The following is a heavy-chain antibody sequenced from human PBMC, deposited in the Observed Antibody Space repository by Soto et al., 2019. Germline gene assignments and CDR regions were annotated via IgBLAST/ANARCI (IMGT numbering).Heavy chain of an antibody. V-gene: IGHV3-30*18. CDR3: AKDWGGSRGVMDY. Sequence: GGSLRLSCAASGFTFSSYGMHWVRQAPGKGLEWVAVTSYDGSNKQYADSVKGRFTISRDNAKNTLFLQMNSLRPEDTAMYYCAKDWGGSRGVMDYWGQGT. CDR2: TSYDGSNK. J-gene: IGHJ4*02. D-gene: IGHD3-10*01. CDR1: GFTFSSYG.